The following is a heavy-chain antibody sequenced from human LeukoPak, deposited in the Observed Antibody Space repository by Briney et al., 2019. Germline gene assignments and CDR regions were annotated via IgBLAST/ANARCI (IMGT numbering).Heavy chain of an antibody. V-gene: IGHV4-34*01. Sequence: SETLSLTCAVYGGSFSGYYWSWIRQPPGKGLEWIGEINHSGSTNYNLSLKSRVTISVDTSKNQFSLKLSSVTAADTAVYYCARALWGDILTGVRFDYWGQGTLVTVSS. CDR2: INHSGST. CDR1: GGSFSGYY. J-gene: IGHJ4*02. D-gene: IGHD3-9*01. CDR3: ARALWGDILTGVRFDY.